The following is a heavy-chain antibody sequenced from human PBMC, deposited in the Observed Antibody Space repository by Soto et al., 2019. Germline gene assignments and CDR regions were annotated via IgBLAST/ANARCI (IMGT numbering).Heavy chain of an antibody. J-gene: IGHJ6*02. CDR2: IVPRFGSP. CDR3: ASDRIQLRLGKYSFNGMDV. D-gene: IGHD3-16*01. Sequence: QVQLVQSGAEMRKPGSSLRVSCKASGGTFSDFAFSWVRQAPGKGLEWMGGIVPRFGSPNYAQKFGGRVTIYADTYTSTVYMEVSSLRFDDTAVYFCASDRIQLRLGKYSFNGMDVWGQGTTITVSS. V-gene: IGHV1-69*06. CDR1: GGTFSDFA.